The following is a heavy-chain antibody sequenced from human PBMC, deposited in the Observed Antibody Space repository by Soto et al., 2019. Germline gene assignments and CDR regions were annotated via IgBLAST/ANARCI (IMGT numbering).Heavy chain of an antibody. J-gene: IGHJ4*02. V-gene: IGHV3-23*01. CDR1: GFTFSSYA. CDR3: AKGRKVGGAKIRLYNDY. CDR2: IIGSGGST. Sequence: GGSLRLSCAASGFTFSSYAMSWVRQAPGKGLEWVSAIIGSGGSTYYADSVKGRFTISRDNSKNTLYLQMNSLRAEDTAVYYCAKGRKVGGAKIRLYNDYWGQGTLVTVSS. D-gene: IGHD1-1*01.